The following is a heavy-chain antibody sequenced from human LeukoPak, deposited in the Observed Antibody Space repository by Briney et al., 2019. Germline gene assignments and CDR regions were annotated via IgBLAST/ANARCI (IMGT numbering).Heavy chain of an antibody. J-gene: IGHJ4*02. D-gene: IGHD2-2*01. CDR3: AKDQGGIVVVPAAMAY. CDR1: GFTFSSNG. V-gene: IGHV3-30*18. CDR2: ISYDGSNN. Sequence: GRSLRLSCAASGFTFSSNGMHWVRQAPGKGLEWVAVISYDGSNNYYADSVKGRFTLSRDNSKNTLYLQMNSLRAEDTAVYYCAKDQGGIVVVPAAMAYWGQGTLVTVSS.